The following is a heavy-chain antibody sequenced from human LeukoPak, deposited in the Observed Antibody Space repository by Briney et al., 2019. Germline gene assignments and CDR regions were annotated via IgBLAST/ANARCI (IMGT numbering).Heavy chain of an antibody. V-gene: IGHV4-34*01. J-gene: IGHJ5*02. CDR3: ARCGLYYRSSNCTPDWFDP. CDR2: INHSGST. D-gene: IGHD2-2*01. CDR1: GRSFIGYY. Sequence: SETLPLTCAVYGRSFIGYYWSWFRQPPGKGLEWIGEINHSGSTNYNPSLKSRVTISVDTSKNQFSLKLTSVIAADAAVYYCARCGLYYRSSNCTPDWFDPWGQGTLVTVSS.